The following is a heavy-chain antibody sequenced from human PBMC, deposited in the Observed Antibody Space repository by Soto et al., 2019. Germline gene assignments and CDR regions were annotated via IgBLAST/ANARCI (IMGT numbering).Heavy chain of an antibody. D-gene: IGHD1-1*01. V-gene: IGHV3-23*01. J-gene: IGHJ4*02. CDR1: GFTFRAYA. CDR2: ISYNGANT. Sequence: GGSLRLSCAASGFTFRAYAMTWVRQAPGQGLEWVSVISYNGANTYYADSVKGRFTISRDNSKGTVNLQMNTLRVEDTAVYYCARYIRGPTVFYFDFWGPGVLVTVSS. CDR3: ARYIRGPTVFYFDF.